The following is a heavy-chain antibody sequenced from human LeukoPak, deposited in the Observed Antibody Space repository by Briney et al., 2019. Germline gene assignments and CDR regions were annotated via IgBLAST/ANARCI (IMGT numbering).Heavy chain of an antibody. Sequence: GGSLRLSCAASGFTFSSYEMHWVRQAPGKGLEWVSYISSSGSTIYYADPVKGRFTISRDNAKKSLYLQINSLRAEDTAVYYCSRDPRVLDYWGQGTLVTVSS. CDR1: GFTFSSYE. CDR2: ISSSGSTI. J-gene: IGHJ4*02. V-gene: IGHV3-48*03. CDR3: SRDPRVLDY.